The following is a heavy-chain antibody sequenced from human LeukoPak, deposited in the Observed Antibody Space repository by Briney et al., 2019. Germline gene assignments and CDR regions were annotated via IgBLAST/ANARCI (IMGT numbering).Heavy chain of an antibody. Sequence: SETLSLTCTVSGYSISSGYYWGWIRQPPGKGLEWIGSVYHSGSTYYNPSLKSRVTISVDTSKNQFSLNLSSVTAADTAVYYCAREGAYCSSTSCYAFDIWGQGTMVIVSS. CDR3: AREGAYCSSTSCYAFDI. CDR1: GYSISSGYY. V-gene: IGHV4-38-2*02. J-gene: IGHJ3*02. CDR2: VYHSGST. D-gene: IGHD2-2*01.